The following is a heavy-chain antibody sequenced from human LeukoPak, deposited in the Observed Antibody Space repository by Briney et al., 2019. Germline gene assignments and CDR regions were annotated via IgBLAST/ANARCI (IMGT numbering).Heavy chain of an antibody. CDR2: ISWNSGSI. Sequence: PGRSLRLSCAASGFTFDDYAMHWVRQAPGKGLEWVSGISWNSGSIGYADSVKGRFTISRDKAKNSLSLQMNSLRAEETALYYCAKSAAGTIYYYYYMDVWGKGTTVTVSS. D-gene: IGHD6-13*01. J-gene: IGHJ6*03. CDR3: AKSAAGTIYYYYYMDV. V-gene: IGHV3-9*01. CDR1: GFTFDDYA.